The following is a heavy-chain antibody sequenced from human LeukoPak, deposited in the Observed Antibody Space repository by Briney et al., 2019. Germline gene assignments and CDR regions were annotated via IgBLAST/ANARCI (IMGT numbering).Heavy chain of an antibody. CDR3: ARLWGFDP. V-gene: IGHV4-39*01. Sequence: SETLSLTCTVFGGSISSSNYYWAWFRQPPGKGLDWIGSLYYDGRTYYNPSLESRLTISVDTSNNQFSLKLTSVTAADTAVYYCARLWGFDPWGQGTLVTVSS. J-gene: IGHJ5*02. CDR2: LYYDGRT. D-gene: IGHD7-27*01. CDR1: GGSISSSNYY.